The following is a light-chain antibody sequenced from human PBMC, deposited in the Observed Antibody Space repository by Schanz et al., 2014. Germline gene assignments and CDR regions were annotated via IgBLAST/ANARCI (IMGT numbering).Light chain of an antibody. V-gene: IGLV2-14*03. Sequence: QSALTQPASVSGSPGQSITISCTGTSSDVGGYNYVSWYQQHPGKAPKLMIYDVNNRPSGVSNRFSGSKSGNTASLTISGLQPEDEADYYCISYTSSSTRVFGGGTKLTVL. CDR2: DVN. CDR3: ISYTSSSTRV. CDR1: SSDVGGYNY. J-gene: IGLJ3*02.